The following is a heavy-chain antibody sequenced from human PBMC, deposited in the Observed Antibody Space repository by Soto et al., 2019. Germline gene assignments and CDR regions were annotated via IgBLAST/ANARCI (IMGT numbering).Heavy chain of an antibody. Sequence: ETLSLTCTVSGGSISSSSYYWGWIRQPPGKGLEWVSVIYSGGSTYYADSVKGRFTISRDNSKNTLYLQMNSLRAEDTAVYYCASGSYSSSWYWILFDYWGQGTLVTVSS. CDR1: GGSISSSSYY. CDR3: ASGSYSSSWYWILFDY. V-gene: IGHV3-66*01. J-gene: IGHJ4*02. D-gene: IGHD6-13*01. CDR2: IYSGGST.